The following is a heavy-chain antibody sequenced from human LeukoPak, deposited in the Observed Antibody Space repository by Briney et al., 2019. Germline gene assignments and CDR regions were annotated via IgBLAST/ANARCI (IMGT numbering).Heavy chain of an antibody. CDR2: ISYDGSNK. Sequence: PGRSLRLSCAASGFTFSSYAMHWVRQAPGKGLEWVAVISYDGSNKYYADSVKGRFTISRDNSKNTLYLQINSLRAEDTAVYYCASAREEYNLFDPWGQGTLVTVSS. J-gene: IGHJ5*02. CDR1: GFTFSSYA. D-gene: IGHD3-10*01. V-gene: IGHV3-30-3*01. CDR3: ASAREEYNLFDP.